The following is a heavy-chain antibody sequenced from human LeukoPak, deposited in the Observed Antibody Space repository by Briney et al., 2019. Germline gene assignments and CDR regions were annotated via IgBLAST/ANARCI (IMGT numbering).Heavy chain of an antibody. J-gene: IGHJ4*02. CDR2: IYTSGST. Sequence: SQTLSLTCTVSGGSISSGSYYWSWIRQPAGKGLEWIGRIYTSGSTNYNPSLKGRVTISVDTSKNQFSLKLSSVTAADTAVYYCARDNMTFDYWGQGTLVTVSS. D-gene: IGHD2-21*02. V-gene: IGHV4-61*02. CDR1: GGSISSGSYY. CDR3: ARDNMTFDY.